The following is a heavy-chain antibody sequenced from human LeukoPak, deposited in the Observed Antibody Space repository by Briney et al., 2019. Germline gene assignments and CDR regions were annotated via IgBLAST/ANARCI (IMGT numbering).Heavy chain of an antibody. J-gene: IGHJ4*02. D-gene: IGHD3-10*01. CDR1: GFTFSSYA. CDR2: ISYDGSNK. Sequence: GGSLRLSCAASGFTFSSYAMHWVRRAPGKGLEWVAVISYDGSNKYYADSVKGRFTISRDNSKNTLYLQMNSLRAEDTAVYYCARDRAPWFGESIDYWGQGTLVTVSS. CDR3: ARDRAPWFGESIDY. V-gene: IGHV3-30*04.